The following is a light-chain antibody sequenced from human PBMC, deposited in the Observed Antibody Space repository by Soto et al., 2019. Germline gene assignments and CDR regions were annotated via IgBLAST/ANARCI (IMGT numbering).Light chain of an antibody. V-gene: IGKV1-39*01. J-gene: IGKJ4*01. CDR3: QQSYSSPSGLT. CDR1: QSISNY. CDR2: ATS. Sequence: DVQMTQYPSSLSASVGDRVTITCRASQSISNYLNWYQQKPGKAPKLLIYATSSMQSGVPSRFSGSGYGTDFTLTISSLQPEDFATYYCQQSYSSPSGLTFGGGTKVDI.